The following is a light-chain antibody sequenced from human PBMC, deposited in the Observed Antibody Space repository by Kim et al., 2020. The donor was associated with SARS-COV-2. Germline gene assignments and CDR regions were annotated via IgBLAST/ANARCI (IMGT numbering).Light chain of an antibody. V-gene: IGKV1-17*03. J-gene: IGKJ4*01. CDR3: LQHSTYPRT. Sequence: ASVGDRVTITCRASQDINNSLAWYQQNPGRVPKRLIYGASSLQSGVPSRFSGSGSGTEFTLTISSLQPEDFATYYCLQHSTYPRTFGRGTKLEIK. CDR2: GAS. CDR1: QDINNS.